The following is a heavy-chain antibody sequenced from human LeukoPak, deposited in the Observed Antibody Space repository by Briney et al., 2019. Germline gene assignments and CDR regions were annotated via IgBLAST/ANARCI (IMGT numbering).Heavy chain of an antibody. J-gene: IGHJ4*02. CDR1: GGSISSYY. V-gene: IGHV4-4*07. CDR3: ARRKPGIAVAGTIDY. Sequence: PSETLSLTCTVSGGSISSYYWSWIRQPAGKGLEWIGRIYTSGSTNYNPSLKSRVTISVDTSKNQFSLKLSSVTAADTAVYYCARRKPGIAVAGTIDYWGQGTLVTVSS. CDR2: IYTSGST. D-gene: IGHD6-19*01.